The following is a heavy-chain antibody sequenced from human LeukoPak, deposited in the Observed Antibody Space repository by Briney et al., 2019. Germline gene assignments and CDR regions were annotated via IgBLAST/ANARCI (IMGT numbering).Heavy chain of an antibody. V-gene: IGHV1-8*01. D-gene: IGHD1-26*01. J-gene: IGHJ4*02. CDR2: MNTNSGNT. CDR1: GYTFTSYG. Sequence: ASVKVSCKASGYTFTSYGINWVRQATGQGLEWMGWMNTNSGNTGYAQKFQGRVTMTTNTSISTAYMELSRLRSEGTAVYYCARELRRGSARRFAYWGQGTLVTVSS. CDR3: ARELRRGSARRFAY.